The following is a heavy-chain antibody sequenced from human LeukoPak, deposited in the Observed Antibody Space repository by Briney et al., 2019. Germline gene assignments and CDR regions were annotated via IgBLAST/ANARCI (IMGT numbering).Heavy chain of an antibody. V-gene: IGHV3-30*18. Sequence: PGRSLRLSCAASGFTFSNYGMHRVRQAPGKGLEWVAVISFDGSNEYYADSVKGRFTISRDNPKNTLYLQMNSLRAEDTAVYYCAKGGQQVVRWWFDPWGQGTLVTVSS. CDR2: ISFDGSNE. D-gene: IGHD6-13*01. CDR1: GFTFSNYG. CDR3: AKGGQQVVRWWFDP. J-gene: IGHJ5*02.